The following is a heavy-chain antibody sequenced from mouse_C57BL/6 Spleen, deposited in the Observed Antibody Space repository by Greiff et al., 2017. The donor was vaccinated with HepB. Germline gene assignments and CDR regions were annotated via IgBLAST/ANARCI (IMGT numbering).Heavy chain of an antibody. CDR3: ARRENDNYVDYYAMGY. J-gene: IGHJ4*01. CDR1: GFNIKDYY. CDR2: IDPEDGET. D-gene: IGHD2-1*01. V-gene: IGHV14-2*01. Sequence: VQLQQSGAELVKPGASVKLSCTASGFNIKDYYMHWVKQRTEQGLEWIGRIDPEDGETKYAQKFQGKATITADTSSNTAYLQISSLTSADAAVDYCARRENDNYVDYYAMGYWGQGTSVTVSS.